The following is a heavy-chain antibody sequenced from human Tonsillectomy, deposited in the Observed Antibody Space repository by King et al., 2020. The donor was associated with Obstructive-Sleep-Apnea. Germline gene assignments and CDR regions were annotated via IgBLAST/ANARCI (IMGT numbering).Heavy chain of an antibody. D-gene: IGHD5-18*01. J-gene: IGHJ4*02. V-gene: IGHV4-59*08. CDR3: AISVDTAMVFDY. Sequence: VQLQASGPGLVKPSETLSLTCTVSGGSISSYYWSWIRQPPGKGLEWIGYVYYSGSTNYNPSLKSRVTISVDTSKKQFSLKLSSVTAADTAVYYCAISVDTAMVFDYWGQGTLVTVSS. CDR1: GGSISSYY. CDR2: VYYSGST.